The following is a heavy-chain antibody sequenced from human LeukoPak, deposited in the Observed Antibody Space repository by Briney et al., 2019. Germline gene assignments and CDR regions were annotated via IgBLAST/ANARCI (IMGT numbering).Heavy chain of an antibody. CDR2: ISYDGSKK. V-gene: IGHV3-30*18. CDR3: AKDPSLRVTLPV. Sequence: PGGSLRLSCAASGFTFSSYSMNWVRQAPGKGLEWVAIISYDGSKKFYADSVRGRFTISRDNSMNTLYLQMNTLRAEDTAVYYCAKDPSLRVTLPVWGQGTLVTVSS. D-gene: IGHD2-21*02. CDR1: GFTFSSYS. J-gene: IGHJ4*02.